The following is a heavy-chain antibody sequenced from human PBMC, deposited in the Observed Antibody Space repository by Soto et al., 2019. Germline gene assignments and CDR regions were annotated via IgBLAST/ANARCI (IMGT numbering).Heavy chain of an antibody. D-gene: IGHD3-9*01. V-gene: IGHV3-23*01. CDR2: ISGSGGST. J-gene: IGHJ5*02. CDR3: ALLTISRFDP. CDR1: GLTVSGKKY. Sequence: PGGSLRLSCVASGLTVSGKKYMAWVRQAPGKGLEWVSAISGSGGSTYYADSVKGRFTISRDNSKNTLYLQMNSLRAEDTAVYYCALLTISRFDPWGQGTLVTVSS.